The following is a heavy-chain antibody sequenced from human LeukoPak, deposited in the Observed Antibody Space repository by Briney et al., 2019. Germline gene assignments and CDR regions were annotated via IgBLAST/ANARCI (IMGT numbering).Heavy chain of an antibody. V-gene: IGHV3-74*01. D-gene: IGHD3-9*01. Sequence: PGGPLRLSCAASGFTFSSYWMHWVRQAPGKGLVWVSRINSDGSSTSYADSVKGRFTISRDNAKNTLYLQMNSLRAEDTAVYYCARTVRYFDWLLGFDIWGQGTMVTVSS. CDR2: INSDGSST. CDR1: GFTFSSYW. CDR3: ARTVRYFDWLLGFDI. J-gene: IGHJ3*02.